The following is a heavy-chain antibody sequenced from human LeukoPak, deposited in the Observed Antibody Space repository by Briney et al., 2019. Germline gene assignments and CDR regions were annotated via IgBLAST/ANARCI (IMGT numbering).Heavy chain of an antibody. CDR3: ARAHDYGDFTLDY. D-gene: IGHD4-17*01. J-gene: IGHJ4*02. Sequence: GSVKVSCKASGGTFSSYAISWVRQAPGQGLEWMGWISAYNGNTNYAQKLQGRVTMTTDTSTSTAYMELRSLRSDDTAVYYCARAHDYGDFTLDYWGQGTLVTVSS. V-gene: IGHV1-18*01. CDR2: ISAYNGNT. CDR1: GGTFSSYA.